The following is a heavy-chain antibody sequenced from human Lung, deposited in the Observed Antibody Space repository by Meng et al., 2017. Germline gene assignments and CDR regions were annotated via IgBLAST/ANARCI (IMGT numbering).Heavy chain of an antibody. D-gene: IGHD3-22*01. J-gene: IGHJ4*02. Sequence: GSLRLSCTVSGGSISSSNYYWGWMRRPPGKGLEWIGSMHYSGNTYYNPSLKSRVTILVDTSKNQFSLKLSSVTAAATAVNCCAREMTSAYFSDSWGQGTLVTVSS. CDR3: AREMTSAYFSDS. CDR1: GGSISSSNYY. V-gene: IGHV4-39*07. CDR2: MHYSGNT.